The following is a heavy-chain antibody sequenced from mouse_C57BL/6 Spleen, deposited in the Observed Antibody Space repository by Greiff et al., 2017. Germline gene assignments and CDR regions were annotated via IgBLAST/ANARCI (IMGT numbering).Heavy chain of an antibody. CDR1: GYTFPSYT. Sequence: VQLQQSGAELARPGASVKMSCKASGYTFPSYTMHWVKQRPGRGLEWIGYINPSSGYTKYNQKFKDKATLTADKSSSTAYMQLSSLTSEESAVYYCARYYGSGYDYWGQGTTLTVSS. CDR3: ARYYGSGYDY. CDR2: INPSSGYT. J-gene: IGHJ2*01. D-gene: IGHD1-1*01. V-gene: IGHV1-4*01.